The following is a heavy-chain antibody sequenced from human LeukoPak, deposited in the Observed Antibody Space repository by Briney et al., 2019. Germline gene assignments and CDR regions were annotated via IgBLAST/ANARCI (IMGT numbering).Heavy chain of an antibody. Sequence: WASVKVSCKASGYTFTSYDINWVRQAPGQGLEWMGWMNPNSGNTGYAQKFQGRVTITRNTSISTAYMELSSLRSEDTAVYYCARNIVVVPAARGVRGAFDIWGQGTMVTVSS. CDR2: MNPNSGNT. D-gene: IGHD2-2*01. CDR3: ARNIVVVPAARGVRGAFDI. V-gene: IGHV1-8*03. CDR1: GYTFTSYD. J-gene: IGHJ3*02.